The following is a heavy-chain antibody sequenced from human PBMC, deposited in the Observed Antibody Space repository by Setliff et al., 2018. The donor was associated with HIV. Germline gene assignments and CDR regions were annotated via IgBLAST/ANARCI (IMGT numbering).Heavy chain of an antibody. CDR3: ARVMIGYSGYDAFDY. J-gene: IGHJ4*02. Sequence: GGSLRLSCAASGFTFSSYSMNWVRQAPGKGLEWVSYISSSSSTIYYADSVKGRFTISRDNAKNSLYLQMNSLRAEDTAVYYCARVMIGYSGYDAFDYWGQGTLVTVSS. CDR2: ISSSSSTI. CDR1: GFTFSSYS. V-gene: IGHV3-48*01. D-gene: IGHD5-12*01.